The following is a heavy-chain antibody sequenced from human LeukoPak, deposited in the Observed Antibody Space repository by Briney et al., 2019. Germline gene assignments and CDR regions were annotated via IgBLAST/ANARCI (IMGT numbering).Heavy chain of an antibody. CDR3: AELGITMIGGV. CDR2: ISNSGGTT. J-gene: IGHJ6*04. CDR1: GFTFSSYG. V-gene: IGHV3-23*01. Sequence: PGRSLRLSCAASGFTFSSYGMSWVRQAPGKGLEWVSGISNSGGTTYYADSVKGRFTISRDNAKNSLYLQMNSLRAEDTAVYYCAELGITMIGGVWGKGTTVTISS. D-gene: IGHD3-10*02.